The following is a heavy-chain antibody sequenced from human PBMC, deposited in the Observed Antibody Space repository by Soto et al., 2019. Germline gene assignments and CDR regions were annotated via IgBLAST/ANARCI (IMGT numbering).Heavy chain of an antibody. CDR1: GFTFSSYW. CDR3: ARGGGMYYYDSSGYYGD. J-gene: IGHJ4*02. Sequence: EVQLVESGGGLVQPGGSLRLSCAASGFTFSSYWMSWVRQAPGKGLEWVANIKQDGSEKYYVDSVKGRFTISRDNAKNSLYLQMNSLRAEETAVYYCARGGGMYYYDSSGYYGDWGQGTLVTVSS. CDR2: IKQDGSEK. V-gene: IGHV3-7*01. D-gene: IGHD3-22*01.